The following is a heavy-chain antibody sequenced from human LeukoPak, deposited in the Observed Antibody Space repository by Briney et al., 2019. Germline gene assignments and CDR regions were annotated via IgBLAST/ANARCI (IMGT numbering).Heavy chain of an antibody. CDR3: VRGSNDWIGMDV. CDR1: GFTFSSYW. Sequence: GGSLRLPCAASGFTFSSYWMHWVRQTPGKGLVCVSRINSAGSSTDYADSVKGRFTISRDNAKNTLYLQMNSLRAEDMAVYYCVRGSNDWIGMDVWGQGTTVTVFS. V-gene: IGHV3-74*01. J-gene: IGHJ6*02. CDR2: INSAGSST. D-gene: IGHD3-9*01.